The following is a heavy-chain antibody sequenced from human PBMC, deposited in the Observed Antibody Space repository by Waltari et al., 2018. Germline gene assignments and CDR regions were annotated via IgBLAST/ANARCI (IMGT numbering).Heavy chain of an antibody. CDR3: ARQLTGKTTGGVCCPDY. J-gene: IGHJ4*02. D-gene: IGHD2-8*02. CDR2: TCPCDADT. V-gene: IGHV5-51*01. Sequence: EVQLVQSGAEVKKPGESLKISCKGSGYSFTSYWIGWVRQMPGKGLEWLGITCPCDADTSYSPSFQGQVTISADKSISTAYLQWSSLKASDTAMYYCARQLTGKTTGGVCCPDYWGQGTLVTVSS. CDR1: GYSFTSYW.